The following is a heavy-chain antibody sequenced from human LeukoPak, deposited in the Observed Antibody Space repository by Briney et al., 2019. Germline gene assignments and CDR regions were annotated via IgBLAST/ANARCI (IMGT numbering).Heavy chain of an antibody. CDR2: ISYSGST. CDR3: ARTNDGSGSNYNGNFDY. D-gene: IGHD3-10*01. J-gene: IGHJ4*02. V-gene: IGHV4-59*01. Sequence: SETLSLTCTVSGGSISSYYWSWIRQPPGKGLEWIGYISYSGSTNYNPSLKSRVTISVDTSKNQFSLKLNSMTAADTAVDYCARTNDGSGSNYNGNFDYWGQGTLVTVSS. CDR1: GGSISSYY.